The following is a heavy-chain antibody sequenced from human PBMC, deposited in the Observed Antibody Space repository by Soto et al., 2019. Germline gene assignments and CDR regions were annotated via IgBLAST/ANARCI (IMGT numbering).Heavy chain of an antibody. J-gene: IGHJ3*02. CDR1: GFSLSTSGVG. CDR3: AHTVSWNHVLMVYAMAPDAYDI. D-gene: IGHD2-8*01. Sequence: SGPTLVNPTQTLTLTCTFSGFSLSTSGVGVGWIRQPPGKALEWLALIYWNDDKRYSPSLKSRLTITKDTSKNQVVLTMTNMDPLDTATYYCAHTVSWNHVLMVYAMAPDAYDIWGQGTMVTVSS. CDR2: IYWNDDK. V-gene: IGHV2-5*01.